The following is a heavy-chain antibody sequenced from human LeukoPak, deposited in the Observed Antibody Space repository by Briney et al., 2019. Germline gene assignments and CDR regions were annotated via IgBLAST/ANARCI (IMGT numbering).Heavy chain of an antibody. V-gene: IGHV4-39*01. CDR2: IYYSGNT. CDR1: GVSISSSNSY. D-gene: IGHD3/OR15-3a*01. J-gene: IGHJ4*02. Sequence: SETLSLTCTVSGVSISSSNSYWGWIRQPPGKGLEWIGSIYYSGNTYYNASLKSQVSISIATSKNQFSLSLTSVTAADTAVYYCARQTGSGLFILPGGQGTLVTVSS. CDR3: ARQTGSGLFILP.